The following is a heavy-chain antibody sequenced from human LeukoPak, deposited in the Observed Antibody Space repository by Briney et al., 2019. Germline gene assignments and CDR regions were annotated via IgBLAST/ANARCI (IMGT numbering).Heavy chain of an antibody. CDR3: ARDWQLDF. CDR2: ISYDETSK. CDR1: GFTFSSYA. D-gene: IGHD6-13*01. V-gene: IGHV3-30-3*01. J-gene: IGHJ4*02. Sequence: PGGSLRLSCAASGFTFSSYAMHWVRQAPGRGLECLALISYDETSKYYADSVKGRLTISRDNSKNTLYLQMDSLRAEDTAVYYCARDWQLDFWGQGTLVTVSS.